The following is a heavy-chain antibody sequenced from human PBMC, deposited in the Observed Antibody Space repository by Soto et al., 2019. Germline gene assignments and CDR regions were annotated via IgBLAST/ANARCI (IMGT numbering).Heavy chain of an antibody. V-gene: IGHV1-58*01. CDR2: IVVGSGNT. Sequence: ASVKVSCKASGFTFTSSAVQWVRQARGQRLEWIGWIVVGSGNTNYAQKFQERVTITRDRSTSTAYMELSSLRSEDTAVYYCAAAQYGSGSFYYYYGMDVWGQGTTVTVSS. D-gene: IGHD3-10*01. CDR3: AAAQYGSGSFYYYYGMDV. J-gene: IGHJ6*02. CDR1: GFTFTSSA.